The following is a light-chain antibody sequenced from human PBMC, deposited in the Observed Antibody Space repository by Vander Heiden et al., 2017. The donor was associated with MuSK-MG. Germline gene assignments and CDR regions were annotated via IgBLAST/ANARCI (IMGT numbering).Light chain of an antibody. CDR2: AAS. Sequence: DIQMTQSPSSLSASVGDRVTITCRASQSIRTYLNWYQQKPGKAPKLLIYAASSLQSGVPSRFSGSGSGTHFTLTIASLQPEDITTYYCQQCESSPYTFGQGTKLEIK. J-gene: IGKJ2*01. CDR3: QQCESSPYT. CDR1: QSIRTY. V-gene: IGKV1-39*01.